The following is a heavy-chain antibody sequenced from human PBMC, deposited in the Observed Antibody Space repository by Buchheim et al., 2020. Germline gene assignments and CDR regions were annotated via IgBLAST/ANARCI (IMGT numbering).Heavy chain of an antibody. CDR3: VTSGSYYYYAMDV. Sequence: EVQLVESGGGLVQPGGSLRLSCAASGFTFSSYWMHWVRQAPGKGLVCVARINSDGRTTTYADSVKGRFTISRDTAMNPLYLQMNSLRAEDTAVYYCVTSGSYYYYAMDVWGQGTT. J-gene: IGHJ6*02. V-gene: IGHV3-74*01. CDR1: GFTFSSYW. D-gene: IGHD3-22*01. CDR2: INSDGRTT.